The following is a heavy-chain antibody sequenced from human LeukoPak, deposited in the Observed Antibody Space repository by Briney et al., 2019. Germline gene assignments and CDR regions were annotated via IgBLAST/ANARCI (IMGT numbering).Heavy chain of an antibody. CDR1: GFAFNTYV. Sequence: GGSLRLSCVASGFAFNTYVMNWVRQAPGKGLEWVSSISSSSSYIYYADSVKGRFTISRDNAKNSLYLQMNSLRAEDTAVYYCARYRGYSGYDRIDYWGQGTLVTVSS. CDR3: ARYRGYSGYDRIDY. V-gene: IGHV3-21*01. J-gene: IGHJ4*02. D-gene: IGHD5-12*01. CDR2: ISSSSSYI.